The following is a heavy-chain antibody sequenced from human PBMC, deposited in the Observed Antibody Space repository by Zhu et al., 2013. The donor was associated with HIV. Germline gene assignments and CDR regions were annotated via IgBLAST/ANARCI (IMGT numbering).Heavy chain of an antibody. Sequence: QVQLVQSGAEVKKPGASVKVSCQASGYTFTAYFMHWVRQAPGQGLEWMGWINPDGGGTNYEQKFQGRVTMTRDTSTSTAYMELSGLKNDDTAVYYCLAQVYGGGRFVSQLWGPGSQVTVSS. CDR1: GYTFTAYF. CDR3: LAQVYGGGRFVSQL. CDR2: INPDGGGT. V-gene: IGHV1-2*02. J-gene: IGHJ1*01. D-gene: IGHD2-8*01.